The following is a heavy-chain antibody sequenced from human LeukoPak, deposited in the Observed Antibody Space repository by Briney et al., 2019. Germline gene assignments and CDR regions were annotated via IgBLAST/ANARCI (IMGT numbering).Heavy chain of an antibody. J-gene: IGHJ6*02. Sequence: GGSLRLSCAASGFTFSTYAMTWVRQAPGKGLDWVSGITGSGGSTYYADSVKGRFTISKDNSKNTVYLQMSSLRVDDTAVYYCAKAASSSWPSYYYGMDVWGQGTTVTVSS. CDR3: AKAASSSWPSYYYGMDV. CDR2: ITGSGGST. CDR1: GFTFSTYA. V-gene: IGHV3-23*01. D-gene: IGHD6-13*01.